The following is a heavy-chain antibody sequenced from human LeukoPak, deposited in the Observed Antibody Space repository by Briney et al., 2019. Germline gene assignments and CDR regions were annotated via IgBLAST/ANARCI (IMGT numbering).Heavy chain of an antibody. Sequence: SETLSLTCTVSGGSISSGDYYWSWIRQPPGKGLEWIGYIYYSGSTYYNPSLKSRVTISVDTSKNQFSLKLSSVTAADTAVYYCAREIPGGRLDYWGQGTLVTVSS. CDR3: AREIPGGRLDY. CDR2: IYYSGST. D-gene: IGHD1-14*01. CDR1: GGSISSGDYY. J-gene: IGHJ4*02. V-gene: IGHV4-30-4*08.